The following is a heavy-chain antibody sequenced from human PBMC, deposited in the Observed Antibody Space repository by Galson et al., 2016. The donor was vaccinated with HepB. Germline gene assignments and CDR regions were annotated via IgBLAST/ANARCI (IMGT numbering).Heavy chain of an antibody. CDR2: INQDGSDR. V-gene: IGHV3-7*03. J-gene: IGHJ4*02. CDR3: TSEPTDSEEDY. CDR1: RFTISRYW. Sequence: SLRLSCAAPRFTISRYWMSWVRQAPGKGPEWVANINQDGSDRNYVDSVKGRFTISRDNARNSLYLQMSSLRAEDTAVYYCTSEPTDSEEDYWGQGTLVTVSS.